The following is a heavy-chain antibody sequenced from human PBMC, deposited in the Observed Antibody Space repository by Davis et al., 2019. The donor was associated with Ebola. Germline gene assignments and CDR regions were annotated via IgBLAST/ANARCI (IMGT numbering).Heavy chain of an antibody. CDR2: IYYSGST. CDR3: ARRRTQGIAALDY. J-gene: IGHJ4*02. D-gene: IGHD6-13*01. V-gene: IGHV4-39*01. CDR1: GGSISSSSYY. Sequence: SETLSLTCTVSGGSISSSSYYWGWIRQPPGKGLEWIGSIYYSGSTCYNPSLKSRVTISVDTSKNQFSLKLSSVTAADTAVYYCARRRTQGIAALDYWGQGTLVTVSS.